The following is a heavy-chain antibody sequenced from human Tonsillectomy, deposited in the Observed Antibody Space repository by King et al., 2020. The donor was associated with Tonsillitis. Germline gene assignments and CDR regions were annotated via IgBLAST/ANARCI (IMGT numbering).Heavy chain of an antibody. CDR3: AKDRGDGGGYPNFDY. Sequence: VQLVESGGGSVQPGGSLRLSCAASGVTFSSYVMSWVRQAPGKGLEWVSTIKGSGINTDYADSVQGRVTVSRNNPNNALFLQMNSLRAEDTAVYYCAKDRGDGGGYPNFDYWGQGTLVTVSS. D-gene: IGHD2-21*01. J-gene: IGHJ4*02. CDR1: GVTFSSYV. CDR2: IKGSGINT. V-gene: IGHV3-23*04.